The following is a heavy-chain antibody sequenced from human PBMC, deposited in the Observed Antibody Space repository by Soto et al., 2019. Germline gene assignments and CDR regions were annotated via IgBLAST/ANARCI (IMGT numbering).Heavy chain of an antibody. CDR3: ARASYDFLSGTLFDY. J-gene: IGHJ4*02. D-gene: IGHD3-3*01. CDR2: IKQDGSEK. V-gene: IGHV3-7*01. CDR1: GFTFSSYW. Sequence: EVQLVESGGGLVQPGWSLRLSCAASGFTFSSYWMSWVRQAPGKGLEWVANIKQDGSEKYYVDSVKGRFTISRDNAKNSLYLQMNSLRAEDTAVYYCARASYDFLSGTLFDYWGQGTLVTVSS.